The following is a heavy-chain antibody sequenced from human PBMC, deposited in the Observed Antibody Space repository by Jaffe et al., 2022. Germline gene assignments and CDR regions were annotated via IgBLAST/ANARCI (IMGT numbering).Heavy chain of an antibody. Sequence: QVQLQQWGAGLLKPSETLSLTCAVYGGSFSGYYWSWIRQPPGKGLEWIGEINHSGSTNYNPSLKSRVTISVDTSKNQFSLKLSSVTAADTAVYYCALGPAAAIFWPPRVWGQGTLVTVSS. V-gene: IGHV4-34*01. CDR3: ALGPAAAIFWPPRV. CDR1: GGSFSGYY. J-gene: IGHJ4*02. D-gene: IGHD3-9*01. CDR2: INHSGST.